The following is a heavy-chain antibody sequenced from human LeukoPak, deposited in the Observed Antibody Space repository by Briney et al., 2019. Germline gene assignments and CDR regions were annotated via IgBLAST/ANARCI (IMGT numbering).Heavy chain of an antibody. Sequence: GGSLRLSCAASGLTVSSNYISWVRQAPGKGLEWVSVIYNDGSTYYGASVKGRFTISRDISKNTLYLQMNSLRVEDTAMYYCARDFLDWGTRTGAFDIWGQGTMVTVSP. D-gene: IGHD1-1*01. CDR2: IYNDGST. V-gene: IGHV3-66*01. CDR1: GLTVSSNY. CDR3: ARDFLDWGTRTGAFDI. J-gene: IGHJ3*02.